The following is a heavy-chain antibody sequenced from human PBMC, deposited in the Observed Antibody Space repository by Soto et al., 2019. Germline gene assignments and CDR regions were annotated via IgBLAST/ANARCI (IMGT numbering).Heavy chain of an antibody. D-gene: IGHD6-6*01. CDR1: GFTFSSYD. V-gene: IGHV3-13*01. CDR3: ARDRPEVGFDY. Sequence: WGSLRLSCAASGFTFSSYDMHWVRQATGKGLEWVSAIGTAGDTYYPGSVKGRFTISRENAKNSLYLQMNSLRAEDTAVYYCARDRPEVGFDYWGQGTLVTVSS. CDR2: IGTAGDT. J-gene: IGHJ4*02.